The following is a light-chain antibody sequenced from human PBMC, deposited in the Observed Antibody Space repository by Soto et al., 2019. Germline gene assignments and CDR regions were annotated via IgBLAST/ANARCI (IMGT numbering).Light chain of an antibody. Sequence: QSVLTQPPSVSAAPGQKVTISCSGSSSNIGNNYVSWYQQLPGTAPKLLIYDNNKRPSGIPDRFSGSKSGTSATLGITGLQTGDEADYYCGTWDSSLSAVPFGGGTQLTVL. J-gene: IGLJ3*02. CDR3: GTWDSSLSAVP. CDR1: SSNIGNNY. V-gene: IGLV1-51*01. CDR2: DNN.